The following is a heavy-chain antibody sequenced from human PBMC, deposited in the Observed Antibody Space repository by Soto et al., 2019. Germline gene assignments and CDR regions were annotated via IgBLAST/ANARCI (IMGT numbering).Heavy chain of an antibody. Sequence: SETLSLTWTVSGCSISSGSYWAGIRQPPGKGPEWIASIYHGGTTFYNPSLKSRITISVDTSNNQFSLKLTSVTAADTAVYYCARVHVMVVAGSTFDYWGHGTLVTVTS. V-gene: IGHV4-38-2*02. D-gene: IGHD6-19*01. CDR1: GCSISSGSY. J-gene: IGHJ4*01. CDR3: ARVHVMVVAGSTFDY. CDR2: IYHGGTT.